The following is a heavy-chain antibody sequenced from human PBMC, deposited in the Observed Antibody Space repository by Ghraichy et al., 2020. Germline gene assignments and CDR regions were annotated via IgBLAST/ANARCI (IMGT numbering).Heavy chain of an antibody. CDR2: INHSGST. D-gene: IGHD2-21*01. CDR3: ARTPEVNAFDI. V-gene: IGHV4-34*01. Sequence: SETLSLTCAVYGGSFSGYYWSWIRQPPGKGLEWIGEINHSGSTNYNPSLKSRVTISVDTSKNQFSLKLSSVTAADTAVYYCARTPEVNAFDIWGQGTMVTVSS. CDR1: GGSFSGYY. J-gene: IGHJ3*02.